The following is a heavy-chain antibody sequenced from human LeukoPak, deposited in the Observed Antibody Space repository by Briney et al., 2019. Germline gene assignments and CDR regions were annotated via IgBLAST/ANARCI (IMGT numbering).Heavy chain of an antibody. CDR1: GFTFSSYS. CDR2: ISSSSSYI. Sequence: GGSLRLSCAASGFTFSSYSMNWVRQAPGKGLEWVSSISSSSSYIYYADSVKGRFTISRDNAKNSLYLQMNSLRAEDTAVYYCAXQGLEVLXFLEXXTTXAGYWG. V-gene: IGHV3-21*01. D-gene: IGHD3-3*01. J-gene: IGHJ4*01. CDR3: AXQGLEVLXFLEXXTTXAGY.